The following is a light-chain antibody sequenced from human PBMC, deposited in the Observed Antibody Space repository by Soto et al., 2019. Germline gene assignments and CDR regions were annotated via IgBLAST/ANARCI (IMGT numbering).Light chain of an antibody. CDR3: QQYYSTPPIT. J-gene: IGKJ5*01. V-gene: IGKV4-1*01. Sequence: DIVMTQSPDSLAVSLGERATINCKSSQSVSHSSNNKNYFSWYQQKPGQRPKLLIYWASTREAGVPDRFSGSGSGTDCTLTTSSLQAEDVSIYYCQQYYSTPPITFGQGTRLEIK. CDR1: QSVSHSSNNKNY. CDR2: WAS.